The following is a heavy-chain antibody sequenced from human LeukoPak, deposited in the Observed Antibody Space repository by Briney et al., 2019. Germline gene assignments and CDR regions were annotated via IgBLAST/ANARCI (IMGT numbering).Heavy chain of an antibody. CDR1: GFTFSDYY. CDR3: AKPLSSSWYYFDY. V-gene: IGHV3-23*01. CDR2: ISGSGGST. Sequence: GGSLRLSCAASGFTFSDYYMSWVRQAPGKGLEWVSAISGSGGSTYYADSVKGRFTISRDNSKNTLYLQMNSLRAEDTAVYYCAKPLSSSWYYFDYWGQGTLVTVSS. J-gene: IGHJ4*02. D-gene: IGHD6-13*01.